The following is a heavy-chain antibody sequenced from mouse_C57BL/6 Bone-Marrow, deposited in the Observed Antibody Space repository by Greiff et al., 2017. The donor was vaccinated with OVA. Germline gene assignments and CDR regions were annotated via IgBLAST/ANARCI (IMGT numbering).Heavy chain of an antibody. D-gene: IGHD1-1*01. CDR3: ARNPLYYGSSYWYFDV. Sequence: QVQLKESGPGILQPSQTLSLTCSFSGFSLSTFGMGVGWIRQPSGKGLEWLAHIWWDDDKYYNPALKSRLTISKDTSKNQVFLKLANVDTADTATYYCARNPLYYGSSYWYFDVWGTGTTVTVSS. V-gene: IGHV8-8*01. CDR2: IWWDDDK. J-gene: IGHJ1*03. CDR1: GFSLSTFGMG.